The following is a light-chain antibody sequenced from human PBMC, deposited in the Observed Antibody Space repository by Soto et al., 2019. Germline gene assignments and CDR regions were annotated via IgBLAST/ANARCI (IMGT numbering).Light chain of an antibody. Sequence: EIVMTQSPATLSVSPGERATLSCRASQSVRSSLAWYQQRPGQAPRLLIYGASTRASGIPARFSDSGSGTEFTLTISSLQSEDFAVYYCQQYYNWPMYTFGLGTKLEI. J-gene: IGKJ2*01. CDR2: GAS. V-gene: IGKV3-15*01. CDR3: QQYYNWPMYT. CDR1: QSVRSS.